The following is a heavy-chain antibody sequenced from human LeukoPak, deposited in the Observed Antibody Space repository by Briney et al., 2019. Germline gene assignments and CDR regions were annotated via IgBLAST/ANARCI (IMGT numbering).Heavy chain of an antibody. V-gene: IGHV1-8*01. CDR2: MNPNSGNT. D-gene: IGHD3-3*01. CDR1: GYTFTSYD. Sequence: GASVKVSCKASGYTFTSYDINWVRQATGQGLEWMGWMNPNSGNTGYAQKFQGRVTMTRNTSISTAYMELSSLRSEDTAVYYCARAPPSPRITIFGVVTKYYFDYWGQGTLVTVSS. J-gene: IGHJ4*02. CDR3: ARAPPSPRITIFGVVTKYYFDY.